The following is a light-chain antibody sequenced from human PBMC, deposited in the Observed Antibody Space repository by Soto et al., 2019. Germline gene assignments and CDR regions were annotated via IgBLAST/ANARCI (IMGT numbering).Light chain of an antibody. CDR3: QQYNNWPPWT. V-gene: IGKV3-15*01. CDR2: GAS. J-gene: IGKJ1*01. Sequence: EIVMTQSPATLSVSPGERATLSCRASQSVSSNLAWYQQKPGQAPRLLIYGASTRATGIPARFRGSGSGTEFTLTISSLKSEDFALYYCQQYNNWPPWTFGQGTKVEIK. CDR1: QSVSSN.